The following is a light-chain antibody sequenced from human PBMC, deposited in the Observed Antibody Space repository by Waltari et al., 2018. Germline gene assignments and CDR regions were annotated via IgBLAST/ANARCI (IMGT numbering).Light chain of an antibody. Sequence: DIQMTQSPSSLSASVGDRVTITCRASQSISSYLNWYQQKPGKAPKLLIYAASSLQSGVPSRFSGSGSGTDFTLTISSLQPEDFATYFCLQYNTYPFTFGPGTKVDV. CDR2: AAS. CDR3: LQYNTYPFT. J-gene: IGKJ3*01. CDR1: QSISSY. V-gene: IGKV1-39*01.